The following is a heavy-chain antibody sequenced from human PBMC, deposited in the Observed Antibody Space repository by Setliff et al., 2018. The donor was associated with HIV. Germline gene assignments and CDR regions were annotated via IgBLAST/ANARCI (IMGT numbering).Heavy chain of an antibody. Sequence: GGSLRLSCAPSEFTFSNYWMNWVRQVPGKGLEWVANINQDGSEKKYVDSMKGRLTISRDNAKNSLYLQMTSLRAEDTALYFCARDPRTDSSYAWFDSWGQGTLVTVSS. CDR2: INQDGSEK. CDR3: ARDPRTDSSYAWFDS. D-gene: IGHD6-6*01. V-gene: IGHV3-7*03. CDR1: EFTFSNYW. J-gene: IGHJ5*01.